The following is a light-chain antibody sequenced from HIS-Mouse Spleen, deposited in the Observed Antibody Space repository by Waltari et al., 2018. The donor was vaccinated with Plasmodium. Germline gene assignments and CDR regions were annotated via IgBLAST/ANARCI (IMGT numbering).Light chain of an antibody. CDR1: QSVSSSY. J-gene: IGKJ2*01. V-gene: IGKV3-20*01. CDR2: GAS. Sequence: EIVLTQSPGTLSLSPGERATLSCRASQSVSSSYLAWYQQKPGPAPRRLLYGASSRSTGIPDRLSGSGSGTDFTLTISRLEPEDFAVYYCQQYGSSHTFGQGTKLEIK. CDR3: QQYGSSHT.